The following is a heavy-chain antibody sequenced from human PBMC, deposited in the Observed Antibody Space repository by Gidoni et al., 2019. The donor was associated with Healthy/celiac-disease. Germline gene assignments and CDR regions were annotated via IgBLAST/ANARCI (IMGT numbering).Heavy chain of an antibody. Sequence: QVQLVQSGAEVKKPGASVKVSCKVSGYTLTELSMHWVRQAPGKGLEWMGGFDPEDGEAIYAKKFQGRVTMTEDTSTDKAYMELSSLRSEETAVYYCATGVLGTIFGVVDYWGQGTLVTVSS. D-gene: IGHD3-3*01. CDR1: GYTLTELS. V-gene: IGHV1-24*01. J-gene: IGHJ4*02. CDR2: FDPEDGEA. CDR3: ATGVLGTIFGVVDY.